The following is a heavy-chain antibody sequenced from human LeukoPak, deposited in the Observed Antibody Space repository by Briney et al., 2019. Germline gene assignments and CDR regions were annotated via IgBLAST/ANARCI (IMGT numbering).Heavy chain of an antibody. J-gene: IGHJ4*02. CDR2: INSVGSST. CDR3: TRDLRYCTSTSCYDPYFDY. D-gene: IGHD2-2*01. V-gene: IGHV3-74*01. CDR1: GFTLSSYW. Sequence: PGGSLRLSCAASGFTLSSYWMHWVRQAPGKGLVWVSRINSVGSSTSYADSVKGRFTISRDNAKNTLYLQMNSLRAEDTAVYYCTRDLRYCTSTSCYDPYFDYWGQGTLVTVSS.